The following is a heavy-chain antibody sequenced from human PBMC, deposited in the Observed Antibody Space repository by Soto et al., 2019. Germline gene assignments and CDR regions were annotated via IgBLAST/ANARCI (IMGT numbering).Heavy chain of an antibody. CDR1: GGSISSSSYY. J-gene: IGHJ6*02. D-gene: IGHD6-6*01. Sequence: PSETLSLTCTVSGGSISSSSYYWGWIRQPPGKGLEWIGSIYYSGSTYYNPSLKSRVTISVDTSKNQFSLKLSSVTAADTAVYYCARHLPFGIAARPGFDYYYYYGMDVWGQGTTVTVSS. CDR2: IYYSGST. V-gene: IGHV4-39*01. CDR3: ARHLPFGIAARPGFDYYYYYGMDV.